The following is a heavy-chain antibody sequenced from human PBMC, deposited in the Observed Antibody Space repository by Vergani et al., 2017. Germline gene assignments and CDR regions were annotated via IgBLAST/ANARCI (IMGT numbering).Heavy chain of an antibody. Sequence: QVQLVQSGAEVKKPGASVKVSCKASGYTFTGYYMHWVRQAPGQGLEWMGWINPNSGGTNYAQKFQGRVSMTRDTSISTAYMELSRLRSDDTAVYYCAREGRGIVVTTNWFDPWGQGTLVTVSS. J-gene: IGHJ5*02. CDR3: AREGRGIVVTTNWFDP. V-gene: IGHV1-2*02. CDR2: INPNSGGT. CDR1: GYTFTGYY. D-gene: IGHD2-21*01.